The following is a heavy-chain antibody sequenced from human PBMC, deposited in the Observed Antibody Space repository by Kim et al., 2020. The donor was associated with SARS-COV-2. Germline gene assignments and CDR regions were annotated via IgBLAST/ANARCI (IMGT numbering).Heavy chain of an antibody. J-gene: IGHJ4*02. V-gene: IGHV4-31*01. D-gene: IGHD3-16*02. CDR3: AREPHMITFGGVIATFDY. Sequence: RSLVTISVDTSKNQFALKLSSVTAADTAVYYCAREPHMITFGGVIATFDYWGQGTLVTVSS.